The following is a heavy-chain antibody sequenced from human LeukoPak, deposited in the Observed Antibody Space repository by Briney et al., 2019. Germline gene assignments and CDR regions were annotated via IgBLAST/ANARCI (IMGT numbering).Heavy chain of an antibody. CDR1: GGSFSGYY. J-gene: IGHJ4*02. Sequence: SETLSLTCAVYGGSFSGYYWSWIRQPPGKGLEWIGEINHSGSTNYNPSLKSRVTISVDTSKNQFSLKLSSVTAAGTAVYYCARGGGWSHLADYWGQGTLVSVSS. V-gene: IGHV4-34*01. D-gene: IGHD6-19*01. CDR2: INHSGST. CDR3: ARGGGWSHLADY.